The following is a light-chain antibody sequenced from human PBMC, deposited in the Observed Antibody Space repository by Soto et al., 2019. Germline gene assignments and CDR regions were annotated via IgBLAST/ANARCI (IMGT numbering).Light chain of an antibody. Sequence: EIVMTQSPATLSVSPGERATLSCRASQSVRSNLAWYQQKPGQAPRLLIYGASTWATGIPARFSGSGSGTDFTLAISSLQSEDFAVYYCQQYKNWPSITFGQGTRLEIK. CDR1: QSVRSN. CDR3: QQYKNWPSIT. J-gene: IGKJ5*01. CDR2: GAS. V-gene: IGKV3-15*01.